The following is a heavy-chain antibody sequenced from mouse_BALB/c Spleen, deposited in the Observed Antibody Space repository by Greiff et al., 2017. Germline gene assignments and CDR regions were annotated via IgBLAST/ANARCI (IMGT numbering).Heavy chain of an antibody. CDR2: ISYSGST. CDR1: GYSITSDYA. Sequence: VQLKESGPGLVKPSQSLSLTCTVTGYSITSDYAWNWIRQFPGNKLEWMGYISYSGSTSYNPSLKSRISITRDTSKNQFFLQLNSVTTEDTATYYCARNSMITTPFDYWGQGTTLTVSS. D-gene: IGHD2-4*01. CDR3: ARNSMITTPFDY. V-gene: IGHV3-2*02. J-gene: IGHJ2*01.